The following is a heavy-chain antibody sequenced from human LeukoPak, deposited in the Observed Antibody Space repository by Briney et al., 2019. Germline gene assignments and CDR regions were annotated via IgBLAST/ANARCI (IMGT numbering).Heavy chain of an antibody. CDR2: IKQDGSEK. J-gene: IGHJ4*02. CDR3: ARIRYSSGWPQPIGYYFDY. Sequence: PGGSLRLSCAASGFTFSSYWMSWVRQAPGKGLEWVANIKQDGSEKYYVDSVKGRFTISRDNAKNSLYLQMNSLRAEDTAVYYCARIRYSSGWPQPIGYYFDYWGQGTLVTVSS. CDR1: GFTFSSYW. D-gene: IGHD6-19*01. V-gene: IGHV3-7*01.